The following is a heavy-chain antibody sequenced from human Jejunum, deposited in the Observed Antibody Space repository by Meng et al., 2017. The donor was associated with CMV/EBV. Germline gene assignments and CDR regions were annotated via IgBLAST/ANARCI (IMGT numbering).Heavy chain of an antibody. CDR3: AKEGSVYYSGLDV. V-gene: IGHV3-33*06. Sequence: ASVFTFKTSGMHWVRQAPGKGLEWVALIWYDGSYKYYGDSVTGRFTISRDNSKNTLYLDLDSLRAEDTAIYYCAKEGSVYYSGLDVWGQGTTVTVSS. J-gene: IGHJ6*02. D-gene: IGHD5/OR15-5a*01. CDR1: VFTFKTSG. CDR2: IWYDGSYK.